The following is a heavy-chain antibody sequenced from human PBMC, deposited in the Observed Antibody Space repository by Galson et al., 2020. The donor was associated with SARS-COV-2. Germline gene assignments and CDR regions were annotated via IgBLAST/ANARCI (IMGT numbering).Heavy chain of an antibody. V-gene: IGHV4-34*01. J-gene: IGHJ6*03. D-gene: IGHD2-2*01. Sequence: SETLSLTCAVYGGPFSGYNWSWIRQPPGKGLEWIGEINHSGSTNYNPSLKSRVTISGDTSKNQFSLKMSSVTAADTAVYYCARAQYQLLSYYYYYMDVWGKGTTVTVSS. CDR1: GGPFSGYN. CDR3: ARAQYQLLSYYYYYMDV. CDR2: INHSGST.